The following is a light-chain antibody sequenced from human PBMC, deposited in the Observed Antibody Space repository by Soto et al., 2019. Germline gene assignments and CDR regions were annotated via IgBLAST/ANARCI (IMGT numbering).Light chain of an antibody. V-gene: IGKV1-9*01. Sequence: DIQMTQSPSSLSASVGARVSITCRASQSIAIYLAWYQQNPGEAPKLRIDAASTLYGGVPSRFSGSGSGTDVALTITSLQAEDFATYDCQQLRMYPSTFGGGTKVDI. CDR1: QSIAIY. J-gene: IGKJ4*01. CDR3: QQLRMYPST. CDR2: AAS.